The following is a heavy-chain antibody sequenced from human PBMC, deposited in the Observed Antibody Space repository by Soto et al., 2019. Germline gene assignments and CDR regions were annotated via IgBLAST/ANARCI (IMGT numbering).Heavy chain of an antibody. CDR3: ARGLKKAVGATIRNWFDP. D-gene: IGHD1-26*01. CDR2: ISSSSSTI. V-gene: IGHV3-48*02. J-gene: IGHJ5*02. Sequence: PGGSLRLSCAASGFTFSSYSMNWVRQAPGKGLEWVSYISSSSSTIYYADSVKGRFTISRDNAKNSLYLQMNSLRDEDTAVYYCARGLKKAVGATIRNWFDPWGQGTLVTVSS. CDR1: GFTFSSYS.